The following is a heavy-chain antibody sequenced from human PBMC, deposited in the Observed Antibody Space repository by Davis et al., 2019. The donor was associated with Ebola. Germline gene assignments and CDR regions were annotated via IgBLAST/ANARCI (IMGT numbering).Heavy chain of an antibody. CDR1: GFTFSSYE. J-gene: IGHJ4*02. CDR2: IYSGGST. Sequence: GGSLRLSCAASGFTFSSYEMNWVRQAPGKGLEWVSVIYSGGSTYYADSVKGRFTISRDNSKNTLYLQMNSLRAEDTAVYYCARVGKWELFIDYWGQGTLVTVSS. V-gene: IGHV3-66*01. CDR3: ARVGKWELFIDY. D-gene: IGHD1-26*01.